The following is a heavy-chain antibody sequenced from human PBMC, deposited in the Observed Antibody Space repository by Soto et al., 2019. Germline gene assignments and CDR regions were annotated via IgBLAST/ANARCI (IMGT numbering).Heavy chain of an antibody. CDR2: INPSSGST. J-gene: IGHJ4*02. Sequence: ASVKVSCKASGYIFTTYYIHWVRQAPGQGLDWMGMINPSSGSTSYAQRIQGRVTVTRDTSTRTVYMELSSLKFEDTAVYYCAREDLGIVAHFDYWGQGTLVTVSS. D-gene: IGHD3-22*01. CDR3: AREDLGIVAHFDY. CDR1: GYIFTTYY. V-gene: IGHV1-46*01.